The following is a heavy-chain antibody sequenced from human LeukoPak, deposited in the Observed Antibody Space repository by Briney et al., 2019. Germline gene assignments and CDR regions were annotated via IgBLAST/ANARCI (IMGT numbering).Heavy chain of an antibody. V-gene: IGHV3-9*01. Sequence: PGRSLRLFCAASGFTFDDYAMHWVRQAPGKGLEGVPGISWKSGSIGYADSVRGRFTISRDNAKNSLYLQMNTLRAEDTALYYCVKDKGYIGEDAFDIWGQGTMVTVSS. J-gene: IGHJ3*02. CDR1: GFTFDDYA. CDR2: ISWKSGSI. CDR3: VKDKGYIGEDAFDI. D-gene: IGHD3-10*01.